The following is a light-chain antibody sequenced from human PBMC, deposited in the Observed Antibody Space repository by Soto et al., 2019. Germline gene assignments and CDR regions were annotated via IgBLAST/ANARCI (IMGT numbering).Light chain of an antibody. CDR2: GAS. Sequence: EIVMTQSPVPLSVSPGERATLACRASQSIRNNLAWYQQKPGQPPRLLIYGASTRATGTPARFSGSGSGTDFTLTVSDLQSEDFAVYYCQQYNNWPPWTFGHGTQVEIK. V-gene: IGKV3-15*01. CDR1: QSIRNN. CDR3: QQYNNWPPWT. J-gene: IGKJ1*01.